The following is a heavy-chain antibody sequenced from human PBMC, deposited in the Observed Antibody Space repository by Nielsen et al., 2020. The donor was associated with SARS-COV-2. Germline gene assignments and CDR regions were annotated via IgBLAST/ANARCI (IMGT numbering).Heavy chain of an antibody. CDR1: GFTFSSYA. Sequence: GGSLRLSCAASGFTFSSYAMSWVRQAPGKGLEWVSDISGSGGSTYDADSVKGRFTISRDNSKNTLYLQMNSLRAEDTAVYYCAKVATDYYVGRFDSWGQGTLVTVSS. D-gene: IGHD3-9*01. V-gene: IGHV3-23*01. CDR3: AKVATDYYVGRFDS. CDR2: ISGSGGST. J-gene: IGHJ5*01.